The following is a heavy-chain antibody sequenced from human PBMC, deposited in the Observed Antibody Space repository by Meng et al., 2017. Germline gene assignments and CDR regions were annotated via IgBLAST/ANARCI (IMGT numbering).Heavy chain of an antibody. J-gene: IGHJ3*02. CDR1: GFTFSSYA. D-gene: IGHD3-22*01. CDR3: AKGLQGYYDSSGYDAPFFDI. CDR2: ISGSGGST. V-gene: IGHV3-23*01. Sequence: GESLKISCAASGFTFSSYAMSWVRQAPGKGLEWVSAISGSGGSTYYADSVKGRFTISRDNSKNTLYLQMNSLRAEDTAVYYCAKGLQGYYDSSGYDAPFFDIWGQGTMVTVSS.